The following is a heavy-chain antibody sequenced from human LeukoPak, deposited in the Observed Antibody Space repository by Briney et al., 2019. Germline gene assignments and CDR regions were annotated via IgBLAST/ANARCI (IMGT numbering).Heavy chain of an antibody. D-gene: IGHD3-10*01. V-gene: IGHV3-7*03. CDR3: ARGFHY. Sequence: GGSLRLSCAASGFTFSSYAMSWVRQAPGKGLEWVANIKQDGSEKYYVDSVKGRFTISRDNAKNSLYLQMNSLRAEDTAVYYCARGFHYWGQGTLVTVSS. J-gene: IGHJ4*02. CDR2: IKQDGSEK. CDR1: GFTFSSYA.